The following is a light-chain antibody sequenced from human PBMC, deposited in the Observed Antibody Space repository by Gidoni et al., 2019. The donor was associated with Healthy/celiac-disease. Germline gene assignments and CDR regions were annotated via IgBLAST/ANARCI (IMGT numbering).Light chain of an antibody. J-gene: IGKJ3*01. V-gene: IGKV3-20*01. Sequence: EIELTQTPGTLSLSPGERDTLSCRASQSVSSSYLAWYQQKPGQAPRLLIYGASSSATGIPDRFNGSGSWTDFTLTNSRLEPGGFAVYYCQQYGSSPFTFXPXTKVDIK. CDR1: QSVSSSY. CDR2: GAS. CDR3: QQYGSSPFT.